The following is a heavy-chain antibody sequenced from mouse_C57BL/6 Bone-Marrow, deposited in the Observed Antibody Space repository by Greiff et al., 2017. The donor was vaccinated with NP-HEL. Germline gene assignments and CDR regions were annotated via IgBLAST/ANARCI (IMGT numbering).Heavy chain of an antibody. V-gene: IGHV1-39*01. CDR2: INPNYGTT. Sequence: EVQLPQSGPALVKPGASVTISCKASGYSFTDSNMNWVKQSNGKSLEWIGVINPNYGTTSYNQKFKGKATLTVDQSSSTAYMQLNSLTSEDSAVYYCARGRWLLSFAYWGQGTLVTVSA. CDR3: ARGRWLLSFAY. J-gene: IGHJ3*01. CDR1: GYSFTDSN. D-gene: IGHD2-3*01.